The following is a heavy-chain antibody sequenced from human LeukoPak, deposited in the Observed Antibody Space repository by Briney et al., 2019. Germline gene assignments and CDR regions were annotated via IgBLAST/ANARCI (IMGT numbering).Heavy chain of an antibody. D-gene: IGHD4-23*01. CDR3: ASSGGNSVHYFDY. CDR1: GYTFTGYY. CDR2: INPNRGCT. Sequence: ASVKVSCKASGYTFTGYYMHGVRQAPGQGLEGMGWINPNRGCTNYAQKLQGRVTMTRDTSTSTVYMELSSLRSEDTAVYYCASSGGNSVHYFDYWGQGTLVTVCS. V-gene: IGHV1-2*02. J-gene: IGHJ4*02.